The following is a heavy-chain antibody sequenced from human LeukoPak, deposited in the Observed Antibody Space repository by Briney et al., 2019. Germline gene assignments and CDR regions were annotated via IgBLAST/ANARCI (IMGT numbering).Heavy chain of an antibody. D-gene: IGHD3-3*01. J-gene: IGHJ6*03. CDR1: GFTFSSYS. V-gene: IGHV3-48*01. Sequence: GGSLRLSCAASGFTFSSYSMNWVRQAPGKGLEGVSYISSSSSTIYYADSVKGRFTISRDNAKNTLYLQTNSLRAEDTAVYYCARDITMPPYYYYYMDVWGKGTTVTVSS. CDR3: ARDITMPPYYYYYMDV. CDR2: ISSSSSTI.